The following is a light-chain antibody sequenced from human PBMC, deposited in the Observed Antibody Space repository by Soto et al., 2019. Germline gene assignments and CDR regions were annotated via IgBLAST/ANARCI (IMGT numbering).Light chain of an antibody. CDR2: EVS. CDR1: RSLVYSDGNTS. J-gene: IGKJ1*01. V-gene: IGKV2-30*01. CDR3: MKGTHWNHT. Sequence: DVVMTQSPLSLPVTLGQPASISCRSSRSLVYSDGNTSLKWFQQRPGQSPRRLIFEVSNRDSGVPDRFCGSASGTDFTLKISRVEAEDVGVYYCMKGTHWNHTLGQGTKV.